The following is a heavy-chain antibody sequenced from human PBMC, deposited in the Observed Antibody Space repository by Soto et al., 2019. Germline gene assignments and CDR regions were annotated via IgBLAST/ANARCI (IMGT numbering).Heavy chain of an antibody. Sequence: GGSLRLSCAASGFRFITRAMSWVRQAPGKGLEWVASIRPGGDSTYYADSVKGRFAVSRDNSNVTLYLQMDSLRVEDTAIYYCTTHEEGAPWAGGFDSWGQGTLVTVSS. D-gene: IGHD1-26*01. CDR3: TTHEEGAPWAGGFDS. CDR1: GFRFITRA. CDR2: IRPGGDST. J-gene: IGHJ5*01. V-gene: IGHV3-23*01.